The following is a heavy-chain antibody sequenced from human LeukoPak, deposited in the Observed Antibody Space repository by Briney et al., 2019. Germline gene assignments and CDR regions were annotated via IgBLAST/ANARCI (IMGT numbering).Heavy chain of an antibody. CDR2: MNPNSGNT. V-gene: IGHV1-8*01. D-gene: IGHD2-15*01. Sequence: ASVKVSCKASGYIFTSYDINWVRQATGQGLEWMGWMNPNSGNTGYAQKFQGRVTMTRNTSMSTAYMELSSLRSEDTAMYYCARTCSGGSCYPLGSLDYWGQGTLVTVSS. CDR3: ARTCSGGSCYPLGSLDY. J-gene: IGHJ4*02. CDR1: GYIFTSYD.